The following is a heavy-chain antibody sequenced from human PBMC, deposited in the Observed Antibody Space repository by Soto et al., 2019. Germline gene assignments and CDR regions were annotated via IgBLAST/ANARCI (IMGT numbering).Heavy chain of an antibody. V-gene: IGHV1-18*01. D-gene: IGHD3-22*01. Sequence: ASVKVSCRASGYTLTSYGISWVRQAPGQGLEWMGWISAYNGNTNYAQKLQGRVPMTTDTSTSTAYMELRSLRSDDTAVYYCATALTYYYDSSGCYWGQGTLVTVSS. CDR2: ISAYNGNT. J-gene: IGHJ4*02. CDR1: GYTLTSYG. CDR3: ATALTYYYDSSGCY.